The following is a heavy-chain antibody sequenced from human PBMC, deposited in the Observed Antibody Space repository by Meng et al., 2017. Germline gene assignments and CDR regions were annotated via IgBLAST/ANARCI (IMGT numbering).Heavy chain of an antibody. CDR3: ARQYSSSWYWFDP. V-gene: IGHV1-8*01. J-gene: IGHJ5*02. CDR2: MNPNSGNT. Sequence: GEVVTSGAEVKKPGASVKVSCKASGYTFTSYDINWVRQATGQGLEWMGWMNPNSGNTGYAQKFQGRVTMTRNTSISTAYMELSSLRSEDTAVYYCARQYSSSWYWFDPWGQGTLVTVSS. D-gene: IGHD6-13*01. CDR1: GYTFTSYD.